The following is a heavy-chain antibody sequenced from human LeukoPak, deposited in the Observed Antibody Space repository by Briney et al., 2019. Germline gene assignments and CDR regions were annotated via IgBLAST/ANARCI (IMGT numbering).Heavy chain of an antibody. CDR3: ARFRQDAYDI. Sequence: SQTLSLTCAISGDSVSSNSATWDWIRQSPSRGLEWLGRTYYRSKWSNDYAVSVKSRITINPDTSENQSSLQLNSVTPEDTALYYCARFRQDAYDIWGLGTMVTVSS. CDR2: TYYRSKWSN. J-gene: IGHJ3*02. V-gene: IGHV6-1*01. CDR1: GDSVSSNSAT.